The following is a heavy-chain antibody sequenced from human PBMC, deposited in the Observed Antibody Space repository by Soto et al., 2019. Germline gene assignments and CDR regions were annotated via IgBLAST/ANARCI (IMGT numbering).Heavy chain of an antibody. CDR3: AKGRITGTTSGWDDAFDI. V-gene: IGHV3-23*01. CDR1: GFTFSSYA. CDR2: ISGSGGST. Sequence: EVPLLESGGGLVQPGGSPRLSCAASGFTFSSYAMSWVRQAPGKGLEWVSAISGSGGSTYYADSVKGRFTISRDNSKNTLYLQMNSLRAEDTAVYYCAKGRITGTTSGWDDAFDIWGQGTMVTVSS. D-gene: IGHD1-7*01. J-gene: IGHJ3*02.